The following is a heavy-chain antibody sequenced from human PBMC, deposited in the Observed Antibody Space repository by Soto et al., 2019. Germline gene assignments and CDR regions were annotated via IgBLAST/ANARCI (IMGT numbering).Heavy chain of an antibody. J-gene: IGHJ6*02. CDR3: ARRWYSSAHYYYYGMDV. V-gene: IGHV4-39*01. Sequence: SETLSLTCTVSGGSISSSSYYWGWIRQPPGKGLEWIGSIYYSGSTYYNPSLKSRVTISVDTSKNQFSLKLSSVTAADTAVYYCARRWYSSAHYYYYGMDVWGHGTTVTVSS. CDR1: GGSISSSSYY. D-gene: IGHD6-19*01. CDR2: IYYSGST.